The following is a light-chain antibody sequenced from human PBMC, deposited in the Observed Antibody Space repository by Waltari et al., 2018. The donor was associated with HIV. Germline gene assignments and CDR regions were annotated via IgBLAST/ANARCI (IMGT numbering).Light chain of an antibody. V-gene: IGKV3-20*01. Sequence: EFVLPQSPGPLSLSPGARATLSCRASQSVISSYLAWYQQRPGQAPRLLIYGASSRAAGIPDRFTGSGSGTDFTLTISRLEPEDFAVYYCQHFDTSLPKYTFGRGTKLEIK. CDR3: QHFDTSLPKYT. J-gene: IGKJ2*01. CDR2: GAS. CDR1: QSVISSY.